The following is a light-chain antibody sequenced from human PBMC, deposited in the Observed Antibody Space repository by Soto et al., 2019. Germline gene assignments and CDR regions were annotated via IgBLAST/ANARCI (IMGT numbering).Light chain of an antibody. Sequence: QSVLTQPPSASGTPGQRVTISCSGSHSNIGTKAVKWFQQVPRAAPKSLIYKTDQRPSGVPERFSGSKSGTSASRAISGLLPEDEADYYCASWDDSLNGVVLGGGTKLTVL. CDR2: KTD. V-gene: IGLV1-44*01. CDR3: ASWDDSLNGVV. J-gene: IGLJ3*02. CDR1: HSNIGTKA.